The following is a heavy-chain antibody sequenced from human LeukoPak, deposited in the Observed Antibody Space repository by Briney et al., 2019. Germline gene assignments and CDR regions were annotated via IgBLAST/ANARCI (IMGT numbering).Heavy chain of an antibody. CDR3: ARDPSGSSSWVRFDY. D-gene: IGHD6-13*01. CDR1: GYSFTSYW. CDR2: IYPGDSDT. Sequence: GESLKISCKGSGYSFTSYWIGWVRQMPGKGLEWMGIIYPGDSDTRYSPSFQGQVTISADKSISTAYLQWSSLKASDTAVYYCARDPSGSSSWVRFDYWGQGTLVTVSS. J-gene: IGHJ4*02. V-gene: IGHV5-51*01.